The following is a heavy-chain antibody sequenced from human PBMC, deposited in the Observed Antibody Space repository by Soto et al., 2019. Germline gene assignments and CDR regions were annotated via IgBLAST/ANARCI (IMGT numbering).Heavy chain of an antibody. D-gene: IGHD3-3*01. CDR3: ARHFVQGYDFWSGYPLDY. J-gene: IGHJ4*02. V-gene: IGHV4-39*01. Sequence: PSETLSLTCTVSGGSISSSSYYWGWIRQPPGKGLEWIGSIYYSGSTYCNPSLKSRVTISVDTSKNQFSLKLSSVTAADTAVYYCARHFVQGYDFWSGYPLDYWGQGTLVTVSS. CDR1: GGSISSSSYY. CDR2: IYYSGST.